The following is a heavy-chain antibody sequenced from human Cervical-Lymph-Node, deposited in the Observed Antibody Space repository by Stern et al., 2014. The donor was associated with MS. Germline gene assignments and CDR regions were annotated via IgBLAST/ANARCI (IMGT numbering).Heavy chain of an antibody. J-gene: IGHJ4*02. CDR3: ARDLDNTDSNYEVVY. CDR2: INPGAGRT. Sequence: MQLVESGAEVKKPGASVKVSCKASGYTRSSYYMHWVRQAPGQGLEWMGMINPGAGRTSYAEKFRGRVTMTKDTSTSTVIMELSSLRSEDTAVYFCARDLDNTDSNYEVVYWGQGTLVIVSS. CDR1: GYTRSSYY. D-gene: IGHD4-11*01. V-gene: IGHV1-46*01.